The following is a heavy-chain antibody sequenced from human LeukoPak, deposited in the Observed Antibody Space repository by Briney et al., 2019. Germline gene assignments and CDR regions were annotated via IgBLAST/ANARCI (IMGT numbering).Heavy chain of an antibody. CDR3: AREYNYGSGTNWFDP. CDR2: INWNGYST. Sequence: GGSLRLSCAASGFTFDDHGMRWVRHAPGKGVEWVSAINWNGYSTVYADSVKGRFTITRDNAKNSLYLQMNSLRAEDTALYHCAREYNYGSGTNWFDPWGQGTLVTVSS. CDR1: GFTFDDHG. V-gene: IGHV3-20*01. J-gene: IGHJ5*02. D-gene: IGHD3-10*01.